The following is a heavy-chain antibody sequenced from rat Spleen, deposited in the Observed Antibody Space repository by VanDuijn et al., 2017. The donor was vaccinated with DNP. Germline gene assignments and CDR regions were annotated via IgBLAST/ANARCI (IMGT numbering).Heavy chain of an antibody. Sequence: EVQLVESGGGLVQPGRSLNLSCAASGFAFSDYYMAWVRQAPKTGLEWVASVDYEGSSTYYGDSVKGRFTISRGNAKSTLYLQMNSLRSEDTATYYCARQSAIYYYGYVPTYFDYWGQGVMVTVSS. CDR3: ARQSAIYYYGYVPTYFDY. D-gene: IGHD1-12*01. J-gene: IGHJ2*01. CDR1: GFAFSDYY. V-gene: IGHV5-22*01. CDR2: VDYEGSST.